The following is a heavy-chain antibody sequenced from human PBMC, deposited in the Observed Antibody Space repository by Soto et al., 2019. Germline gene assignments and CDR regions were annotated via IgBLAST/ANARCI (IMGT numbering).Heavy chain of an antibody. CDR3: ARGGGLRALDY. D-gene: IGHD4-17*01. CDR2: IGSSGDNI. CDR1: GFTFSAYY. J-gene: IGHJ4*02. V-gene: IGHV3-11*01. Sequence: PGGSLRLSCAASGFTFSAYYMSCLRQAPGKGLEWVSYIGSSGDNIYYAQKFQGRVTMTRDTSTSTVYMELSSLRSEDTAVYYCARGGGLRALDYWGQGTLVTVSS.